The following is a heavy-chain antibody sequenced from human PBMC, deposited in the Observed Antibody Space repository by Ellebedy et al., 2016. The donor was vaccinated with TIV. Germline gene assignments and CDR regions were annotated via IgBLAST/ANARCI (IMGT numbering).Heavy chain of an antibody. V-gene: IGHV4-59*01. J-gene: IGHJ6*02. Sequence: SETLSLTXTVSGGSISSYYWSWIRQPPGKGLEWIGYIYYSGSTNYNPSLKSRVTISVDTSKNQFSLKLSSVTAADTAVYYCARAMNLNYYGMDVWGQGTTVTVSS. CDR1: GGSISSYY. CDR2: IYYSGST. CDR3: ARAMNLNYYGMDV. D-gene: IGHD1-14*01.